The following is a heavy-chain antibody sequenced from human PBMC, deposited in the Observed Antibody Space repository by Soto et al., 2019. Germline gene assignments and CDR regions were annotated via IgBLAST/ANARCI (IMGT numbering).Heavy chain of an antibody. V-gene: IGHV1-18*04. D-gene: IGHD3-16*02. CDR2: ISAYNGNT. CDR1: GYTFTSYG. Sequence: VQLVQSGAEVKKPGASVKVSCKASGYTFTSYGISWVRQAPGQGLEWMGWISAYNGNTNYAQKLQGRVTMTTDTSTSTAYMELRSLRSDGTAVYYCARVPGYDYVWGSYRPFDYWGQGTLVTVSS. CDR3: ARVPGYDYVWGSYRPFDY. J-gene: IGHJ4*02.